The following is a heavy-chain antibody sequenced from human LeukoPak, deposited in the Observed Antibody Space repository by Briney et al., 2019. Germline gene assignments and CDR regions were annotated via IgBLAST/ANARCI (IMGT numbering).Heavy chain of an antibody. CDR1: GFTFSNYW. V-gene: IGHV3-7*01. D-gene: IGHD3-16*01. J-gene: IGHJ4*02. CDR3: ARQGDDY. CDR2: IKEDGSEK. Sequence: GGSLRLSCVASGFTFSNYWMSWVRQAPGKGLECVANIKEDGSEKYYVDSVKGRFTISRDNAKNSLYLQMNSLRAEDTAVYYCARQGDDYWGQGTLVTVSS.